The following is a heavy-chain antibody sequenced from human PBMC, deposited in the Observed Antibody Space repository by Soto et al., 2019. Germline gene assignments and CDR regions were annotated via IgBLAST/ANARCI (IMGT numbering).Heavy chain of an antibody. Sequence: QVQLQESGPGLLKTSGTLSLTCTVSGGSLRSGSYYWSWIRQPPGKGLEWIGYIYHGGATTYNASLKIRITISVDTSKNQFFRKVNSVTAADTAVYFCARDSSGRHDYWGQGTPLTVSS. D-gene: IGHD3-22*01. CDR2: IYHGGAT. J-gene: IGHJ4*02. CDR1: GGSLRSGSYY. CDR3: ARDSSGRHDY. V-gene: IGHV4-61*01.